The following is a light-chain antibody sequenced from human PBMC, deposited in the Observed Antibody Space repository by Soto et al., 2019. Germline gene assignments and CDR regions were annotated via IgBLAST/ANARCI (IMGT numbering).Light chain of an antibody. CDR1: QHVSSN. CDR3: QQYNNWPYT. J-gene: IGKJ2*01. V-gene: IGKV3-15*01. Sequence: EIVMTQSPATLSVSPGGSATLSCRASQHVSSNFAWYRQKPGQAPTLLNYRASTRATGIPARFSGSGSGTEFTLTLSSLQSEDFAVYYCQQYNNWPYTFGQGTKLEIK. CDR2: RAS.